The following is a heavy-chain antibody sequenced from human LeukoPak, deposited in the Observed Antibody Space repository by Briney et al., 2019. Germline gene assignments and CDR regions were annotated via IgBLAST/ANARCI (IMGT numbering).Heavy chain of an antibody. J-gene: IGHJ5*02. D-gene: IGHD6-19*01. V-gene: IGHV1-2*02. CDR3: ARGSSGWYIWFDP. CDR1: GYTFTGYY. CDR2: INPNSGGT. Sequence: ASVKVSCKASGYTFTGYYMHWVRQAPGQGLEWMGWINPNSGGTDYAQKFQGRVTMTRDTSISTAYMELNRLKSDDTAVYYCARGSSGWYIWFDPWGQGILVTVSS.